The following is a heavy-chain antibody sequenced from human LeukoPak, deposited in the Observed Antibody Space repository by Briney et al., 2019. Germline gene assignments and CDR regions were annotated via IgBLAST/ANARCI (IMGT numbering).Heavy chain of an antibody. J-gene: IGHJ5*02. CDR1: GYTFTGYY. V-gene: IGHV1-2*02. CDR2: INPNSGGT. D-gene: IGHD1-7*01. Sequence: GASVKVSCKASGYTFTGYYMHWVRQAPGQGLEWMGWINPNSGGTNYAQKFQGRVTMPRHTSISTAYMELSRLRSDDTAVYYCAKDRLGTTRNWFDPCVQGTLVTVSS. CDR3: AKDRLGTTRNWFDP.